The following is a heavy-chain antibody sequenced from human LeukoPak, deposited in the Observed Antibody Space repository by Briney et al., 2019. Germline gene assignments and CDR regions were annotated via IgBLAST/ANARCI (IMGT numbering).Heavy chain of an antibody. Sequence: GGSLRLSCAASGITFSSYSMNWVRQAPGKGLEWVSYISSFSGTINYADSVKGRFTISRDNAKNSLYLQMNSLRAEDTAVYYCARDQGGVGYWGQGTLVTVSS. CDR3: ARDQGGVGY. CDR1: GITFSSYS. J-gene: IGHJ4*02. D-gene: IGHD3-16*01. V-gene: IGHV3-48*01. CDR2: ISSFSGTI.